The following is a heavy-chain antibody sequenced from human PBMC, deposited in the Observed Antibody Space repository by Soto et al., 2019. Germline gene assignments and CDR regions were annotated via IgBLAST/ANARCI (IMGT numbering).Heavy chain of an antibody. V-gene: IGHV4-31*03. CDR1: GGSISSGGYY. CDR3: ARSRPELLDY. D-gene: IGHD1-7*01. CDR2: IYYSGST. J-gene: IGHJ4*02. Sequence: SETLSLTCTVSGGSISSGGYYWSWIRQHPGKGLEWIGYIYYSGSTYYNPSLKSRVTISVDTSKNQFSLKLSSVTAADTAVYYCARSRPELLDYWGQGTLVTVSS.